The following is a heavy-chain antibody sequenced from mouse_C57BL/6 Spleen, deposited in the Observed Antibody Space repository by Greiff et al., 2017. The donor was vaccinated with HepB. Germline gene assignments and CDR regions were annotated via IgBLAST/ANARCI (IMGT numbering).Heavy chain of an antibody. CDR1: GYTFTSYG. CDR2: IYPRSGNT. Sequence: QVQLQQSGAELARPGASVKLSCKASGYTFTSYGISWVKQRTGQGLEWIGEIYPRSGNTYYNEKFKGKATLTADKSSSTAYMALRSLTSEDSAVYFGARYVTTVVAPYAMDYWGQGTSVTVSS. V-gene: IGHV1-81*01. D-gene: IGHD1-1*01. CDR3: ARYVTTVVAPYAMDY. J-gene: IGHJ4*01.